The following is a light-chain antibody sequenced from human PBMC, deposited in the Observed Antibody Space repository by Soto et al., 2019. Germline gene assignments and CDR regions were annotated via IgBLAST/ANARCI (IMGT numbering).Light chain of an antibody. Sequence: EIVMTQSPATLSVSPGERATLSCRASQSVGTYLAWYQQKPGHAPRLLIYGASPRAAVISPRFSGGGSGTEFTLTISSLQSEDFAVYYCQQYNDWPRTFGQGTKVGIK. J-gene: IGKJ1*01. CDR1: QSVGTY. CDR3: QQYNDWPRT. CDR2: GAS. V-gene: IGKV3-15*01.